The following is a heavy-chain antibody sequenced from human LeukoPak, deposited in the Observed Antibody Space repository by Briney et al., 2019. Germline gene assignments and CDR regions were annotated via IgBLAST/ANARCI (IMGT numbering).Heavy chain of an antibody. J-gene: IGHJ4*02. CDR2: IGGRGGST. V-gene: IGHV3-23*01. Sequence: GGSLRLSCAASGFRFSDFTMTWVRQAPGKGPEWVSAIGGRGGSTYYADSVRGRLTISRDNSKNTLYLQINSLRAEDTAMYYCAKSMSTVYRGFFDSWGQGTLVSVSS. CDR3: AKSMSTVYRGFFDS. CDR1: GFRFSDFT. D-gene: IGHD4-11*01.